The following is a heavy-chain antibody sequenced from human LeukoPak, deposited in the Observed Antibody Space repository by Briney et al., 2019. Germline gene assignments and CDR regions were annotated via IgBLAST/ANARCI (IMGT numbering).Heavy chain of an antibody. V-gene: IGHV3-9*01. Sequence: LSLTCTVSGGSISSYYWSWVRQPPGKGLEWVSGISWNSGSIGYADSVKGRFTISRDNAKNSLYLQMNSLRAEDTALYYCAKGLRGYSGYDPFYYWGQGTLVTVSS. J-gene: IGHJ4*02. CDR2: ISWNSGSI. CDR1: GGSISSYY. CDR3: AKGLRGYSGYDPFYY. D-gene: IGHD5-12*01.